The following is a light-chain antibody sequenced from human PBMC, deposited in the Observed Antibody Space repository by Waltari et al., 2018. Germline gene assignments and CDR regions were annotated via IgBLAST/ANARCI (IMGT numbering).Light chain of an antibody. J-gene: IGKJ1*01. CDR3: QQYNSYSRT. Sequence: DIQMTQSPSTLSASVGDRVTTPCRASQSVSSWLAWYQQKPGKVPNLLIYKASTLESGVPSRFSGSGSGTEFTLTISSLQPGDFATYYCQQYNSYSRTFGQGTKVEIK. V-gene: IGKV1-5*03. CDR1: QSVSSW. CDR2: KAS.